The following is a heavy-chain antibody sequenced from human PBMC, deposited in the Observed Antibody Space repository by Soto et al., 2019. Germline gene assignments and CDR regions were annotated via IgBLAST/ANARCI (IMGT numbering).Heavy chain of an antibody. CDR2: IKSKTDGGTT. CDR1: GFTFSNAW. Sequence: GGSLRLSCAASGFTFSNAWMNWVRQAPGKGLEWVGRIKSKTDGGTTDYAAPVKGRFTISRDDSKNTLYLQMNSLKTEDTAVYYCTTVCDRCGGYDYVGYYYYGMDVWGQGTTVTVSS. CDR3: TTVCDRCGGYDYVGYYYYGMDV. D-gene: IGHD5-12*01. J-gene: IGHJ6*02. V-gene: IGHV3-15*07.